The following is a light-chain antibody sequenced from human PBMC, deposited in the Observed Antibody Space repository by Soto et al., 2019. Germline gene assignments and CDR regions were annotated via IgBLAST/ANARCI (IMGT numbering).Light chain of an antibody. CDR3: SSYTSSSTPWV. Sequence: QSALTQPDSVSGSHGQSITLSCTGISSDVGGYNYVSWYQQHPGKAPKLMFYEVRNRPSGVSNRFSGSKSGNTASLTISGLQAEDEADYYCSSYTSSSTPWVFGGGTKVTVL. CDR2: EVR. V-gene: IGLV2-14*01. J-gene: IGLJ3*02. CDR1: SSDVGGYNY.